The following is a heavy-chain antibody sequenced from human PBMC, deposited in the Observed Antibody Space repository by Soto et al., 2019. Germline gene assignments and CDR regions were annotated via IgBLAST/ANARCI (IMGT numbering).Heavy chain of an antibody. CDR1: GFTFSRYA. V-gene: IGHV3-23*01. CDR2: ISNSGGST. Sequence: VQLLESGGGLVQPGGSLRLSCAASGFTFSRYAMSWFRQAPGKGLEWVSAISNSGGSTYYADSVKGRFTISRDNSKNTLHLQMNSLRAEDTAVYYCAKREDLGNYNWFDPWGQGTLVTVSS. D-gene: IGHD1-26*01. CDR3: AKREDLGNYNWFDP. J-gene: IGHJ5*02.